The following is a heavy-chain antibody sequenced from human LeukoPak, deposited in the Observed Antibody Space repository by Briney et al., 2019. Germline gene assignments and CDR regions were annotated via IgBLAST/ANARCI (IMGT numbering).Heavy chain of an antibody. CDR1: GFTFSSYW. CDR2: IKQDGSEK. CDR3: ASPLNYDSSGYYDDY. V-gene: IGHV3-7*01. D-gene: IGHD3-22*01. J-gene: IGHJ4*02. Sequence: GGSLRLSCAASGFTFSSYWMSWVRQAPGKGLEWVANIKQDGSEKYYVDSVKGRFTISRDNAKNSLYLQMNSLRAGDTAVYYCASPLNYDSSGYYDDYWGQGTLVTVSS.